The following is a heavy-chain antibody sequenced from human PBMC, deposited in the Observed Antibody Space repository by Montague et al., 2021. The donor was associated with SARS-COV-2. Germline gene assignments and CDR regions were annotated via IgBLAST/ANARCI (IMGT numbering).Heavy chain of an antibody. Sequence: SETLSLTCTIHGGSFSGGSFSGFYWNWVRQAPGKGPEWIGEINDGGSTNYKPSLRSRVTISVDKSDNQLSLSLRSVTAADTGVYYCARDASSSRWLRGRERYHFYPMDVWGQGTTVAVSS. CDR1: GGSFSGFY. J-gene: IGHJ6*02. CDR2: INDGGST. D-gene: IGHD1-1*01. CDR3: ARDASSSRWLRGRERYHFYPMDV. V-gene: IGHV4-34*01.